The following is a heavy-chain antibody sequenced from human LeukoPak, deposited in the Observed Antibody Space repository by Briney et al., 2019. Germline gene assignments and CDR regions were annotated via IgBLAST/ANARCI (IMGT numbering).Heavy chain of an antibody. CDR2: IYYIGST. Sequence: PSETLSLTCTVSGGSISSYYWSWIRQPPGKGLEWIGYIYYIGSTNYNPSLQSRITISVDTSKNQFSLRLSSVTAADTAVYYCARLGRITGSIRPAYYKALDIWGLGTTVTVSS. V-gene: IGHV4-59*08. J-gene: IGHJ6*02. CDR1: GGSISSYY. D-gene: IGHD1-20*01. CDR3: ARLGRITGSIRPAYYKALDI.